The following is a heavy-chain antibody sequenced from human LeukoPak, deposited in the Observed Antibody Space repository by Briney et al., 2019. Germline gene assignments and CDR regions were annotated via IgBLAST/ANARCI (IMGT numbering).Heavy chain of an antibody. Sequence: SVKVSCKASGGTFSSYAISWVRQAPGQGLEWMGGIIPIFGTANYAQKFQGRVTITTDESTSTAYMELSSLRSEDTAVYYCARGSGPGYYFDYWGQGTLVTVSS. CDR1: GGTFSSYA. J-gene: IGHJ4*02. D-gene: IGHD6-13*01. CDR3: ARGSGPGYYFDY. CDR2: IIPIFGTA. V-gene: IGHV1-69*05.